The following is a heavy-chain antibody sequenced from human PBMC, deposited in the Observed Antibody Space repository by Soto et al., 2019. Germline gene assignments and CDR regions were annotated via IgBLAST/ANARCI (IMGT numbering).Heavy chain of an antibody. J-gene: IGHJ6*02. CDR2: IRSKANNYAT. Sequence: GGSLRLSCAASGFPFSGSAMHWVRQASGKGLEWVGRIRSKANNYATAYAASVEGRFTISRDDSKNTAHLQMNSLKTEDTAVYYCASDTARVYYGLDVWGLGTTVTVSS. D-gene: IGHD5-18*01. CDR3: ASDTARVYYGLDV. CDR1: GFPFSGSA. V-gene: IGHV3-73*01.